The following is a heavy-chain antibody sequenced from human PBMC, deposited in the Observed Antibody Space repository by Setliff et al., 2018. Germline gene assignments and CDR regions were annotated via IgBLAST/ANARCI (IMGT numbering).Heavy chain of an antibody. Sequence: QPGGSLRLSCVASGFTFSNYGMHWVRQAPGKGLEWVALIWNDGSSKFYGDSVKGRFTISRDNSKNTLYLQMDSLRAEDTAVYYCARSWVTAQHYYYGMDVWGQGTTVTVSS. D-gene: IGHD2-21*02. CDR2: IWNDGSSK. V-gene: IGHV3-33*01. CDR3: ARSWVTAQHYYYGMDV. J-gene: IGHJ6*02. CDR1: GFTFSNYG.